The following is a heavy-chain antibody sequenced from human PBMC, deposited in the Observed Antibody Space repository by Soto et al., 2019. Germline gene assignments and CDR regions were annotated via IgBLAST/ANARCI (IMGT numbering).Heavy chain of an antibody. D-gene: IGHD6-13*01. CDR3: ARLDSRYGGDY. Sequence: QLQLQESGPGLVKPSETLSLTCTVSGGSISSRSYYWGWIRQPPGKGLEWIGNIYYSGSTYYNPSLKSRVTISVDTSKNQFSLKLSSVTAADTAVYYCARLDSRYGGDYWGQGTLVTVSS. CDR1: GGSISSRSYY. CDR2: IYYSGST. V-gene: IGHV4-39*01. J-gene: IGHJ4*02.